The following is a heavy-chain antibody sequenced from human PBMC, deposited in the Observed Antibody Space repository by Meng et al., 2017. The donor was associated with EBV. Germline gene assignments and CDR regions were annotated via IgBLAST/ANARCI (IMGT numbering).Heavy chain of an antibody. CDR2: INPNSGGT. Sequence: QVQLVQSGAEVKKPGASVKVSGKASGYTFTGYYMHWVRQAPGQGLEWMGWINPNSGGTNYAQKFQGWVTMTRDTSISTAYMELSRLRSDDTAVYYCARDEAAAGRPLGYWGQGTLVTVSA. J-gene: IGHJ4*02. D-gene: IGHD6-13*01. CDR3: ARDEAAAGRPLGY. V-gene: IGHV1-2*04. CDR1: GYTFTGYY.